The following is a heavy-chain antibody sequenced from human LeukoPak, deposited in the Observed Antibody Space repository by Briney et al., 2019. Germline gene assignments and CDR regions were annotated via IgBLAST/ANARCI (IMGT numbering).Heavy chain of an antibody. V-gene: IGHV3-53*01. Sequence: GVSLRLSCAASGFTFSSNHMSWVRQAPGKGLEWVSVIYSGGNTYYADSVKGRFTVSRDNSKNTLYLQMNSLRAEDTAVYYCARDLTWGQGTLVTVPS. CDR3: ARDLT. J-gene: IGHJ5*02. CDR2: IYSGGNT. CDR1: GFTFSSNH.